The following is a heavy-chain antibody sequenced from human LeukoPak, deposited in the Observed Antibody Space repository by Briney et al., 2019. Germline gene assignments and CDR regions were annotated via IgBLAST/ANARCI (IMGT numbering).Heavy chain of an antibody. J-gene: IGHJ4*02. V-gene: IGHV3-11*06. CDR3: VRSGFIAAPYFDY. CDR2: ISSSSSYT. D-gene: IGHD6-6*01. Sequence: GSLRLSCAASGFTFSDYYMSWIRQAPGKGLEWVSYISSSSSYTNYADSVKGRFTISRDNAKNSLYLQMNSLRAEDTAVYYCVRSGFIAAPYFDYWGQGTLVTVSS. CDR1: GFTFSDYY.